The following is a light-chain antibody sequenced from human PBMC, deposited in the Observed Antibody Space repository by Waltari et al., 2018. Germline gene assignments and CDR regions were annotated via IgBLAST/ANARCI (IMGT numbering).Light chain of an antibody. Sequence: ESVLTQSPGTLSLSPGERATLSCRASQSVSNFYLAWYQQKPGQATRLLIYGASTRATGVPDRFSGSGSGRDFTLTISRLEPEDFAVYYCQQYDSSPPMYIFGQGTKLEMK. CDR3: QQYDSSPPMYI. J-gene: IGKJ2*01. CDR2: GAS. CDR1: QSVSNFY. V-gene: IGKV3-20*01.